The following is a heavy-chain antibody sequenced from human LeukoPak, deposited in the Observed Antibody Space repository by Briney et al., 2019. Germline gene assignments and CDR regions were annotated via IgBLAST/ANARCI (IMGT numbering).Heavy chain of an antibody. J-gene: IGHJ5*02. Sequence: PSETLSLTCAVSGYSISSGYYWGWIRQPPGKGLEWLGSIYHSGSTYYNPSLKSRVTISVDTSKNQFSLKLSSVTAADTAVYYCAVRVGGYDSEWFDPWGHGTLVTVSS. CDR1: GYSISSGYY. CDR2: IYHSGST. V-gene: IGHV4-38-2*01. CDR3: AVRVGGYDSEWFDP. D-gene: IGHD5-12*01.